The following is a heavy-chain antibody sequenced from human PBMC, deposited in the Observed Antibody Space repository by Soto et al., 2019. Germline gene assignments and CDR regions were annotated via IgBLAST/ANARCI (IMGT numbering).Heavy chain of an antibody. CDR2: ISGSGGST. J-gene: IGHJ4*02. Sequence: EVQLLESGGGLVQPGGSLRLSCAASGFTFSSYDMRWVRQAPGKGLEWVSAISGSGGSTYYADSVKGRFTISRDNSKNTLYLQMNSLRAEDTAVYYCASRGSGSDYDYWGQGTMVNVSS. D-gene: IGHD1-26*01. CDR3: ASRGSGSDYDY. V-gene: IGHV3-23*01. CDR1: GFTFSSYD.